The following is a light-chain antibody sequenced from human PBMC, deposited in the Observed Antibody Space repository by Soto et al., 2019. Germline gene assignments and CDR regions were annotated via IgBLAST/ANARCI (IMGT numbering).Light chain of an antibody. CDR1: QSVGASY. J-gene: IGKJ1*01. Sequence: EMVLTQSPGTLSLSPGEIATLSCRASQSVGASYLAWYQQKPGQAPRLLIHGASSWATGIPDRCSGSGSGTDFTLTISRLEPEDFAVYYCQQYGSSSWTFGQGTKVEIK. CDR3: QQYGSSSWT. V-gene: IGKV3-20*01. CDR2: GAS.